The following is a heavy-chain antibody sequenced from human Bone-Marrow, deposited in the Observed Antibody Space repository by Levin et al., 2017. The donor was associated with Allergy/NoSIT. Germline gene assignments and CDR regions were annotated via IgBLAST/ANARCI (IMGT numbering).Heavy chain of an antibody. CDR1: GFTFSSSA. D-gene: IGHD2/OR15-2a*01. J-gene: IGHJ5*01. V-gene: IGHV3-23*01. Sequence: GESLKISCAASGFTFSSSAMSWVRQSLGKGLEWVSSISTSGGTTYYADSVKGRFAISRDNSKNTLYLQMNSLRAEDTAVYYCAKGTFGFDPWGQGTLVTVSS. CDR3: AKGTFGFDP. CDR2: ISTSGGTT.